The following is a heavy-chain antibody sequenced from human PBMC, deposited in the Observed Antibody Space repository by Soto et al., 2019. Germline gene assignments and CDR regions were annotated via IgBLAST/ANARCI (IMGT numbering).Heavy chain of an antibody. D-gene: IGHD6-19*01. CDR2: IFYTGNT. CDR1: GGSISSYY. J-gene: IGHJ4*02. Sequence: ETLSLTCTVSGGSISSYYWGWIRQPPGKGLEWIGYIFYTGNTDYNPSLKSRVTISVDTSKNEFSLKLTSVTTADPAVYYCARVDSGWHDYWGQGTLVTVSS. V-gene: IGHV4-59*01. CDR3: ARVDSGWHDY.